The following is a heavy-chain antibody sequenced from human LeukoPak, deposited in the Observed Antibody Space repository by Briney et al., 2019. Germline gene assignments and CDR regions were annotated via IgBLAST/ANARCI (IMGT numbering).Heavy chain of an antibody. D-gene: IGHD3-16*01. CDR1: GYTFTSYA. V-gene: IGHV1-2*02. CDR2: INPNSGAT. Sequence: ASVKVSCKASGYTFTSYAISWVRQAPGQGLEWMGWINPNSGATNYAQKFQGRVTMTRDTSISTAYMELSRLRSDDTAVYYCARDQAPRMITFGGPRRWFDPWGQGTLVTVSS. CDR3: ARDQAPRMITFGGPRRWFDP. J-gene: IGHJ5*02.